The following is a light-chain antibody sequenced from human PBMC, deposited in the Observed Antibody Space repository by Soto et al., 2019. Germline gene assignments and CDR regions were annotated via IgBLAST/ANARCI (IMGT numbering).Light chain of an antibody. CDR3: QVWDSSNDHVV. Sequence: SSELTQAPSVSVAPGQTATITCGGDNIGSKSLHWYQQRPGQAPVLVVCDDRDRPSGIPERFSGSNSGNTATLTISRVEAGDEADYYCQVWDSSNDHVVFGGGTKLTVL. CDR1: NIGSKS. J-gene: IGLJ2*01. V-gene: IGLV3-21*02. CDR2: DDR.